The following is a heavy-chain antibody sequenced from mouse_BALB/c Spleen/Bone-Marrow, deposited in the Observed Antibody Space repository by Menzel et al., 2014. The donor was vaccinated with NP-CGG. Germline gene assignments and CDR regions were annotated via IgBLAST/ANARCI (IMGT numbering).Heavy chain of an antibody. CDR1: GYTFTEYT. Sequence: VQLQQSGPELVKPGASVKISCKTSGYTFTEYTMHWVKRSHGKSLEWIGGINPNNGGTSYNQKFKGKATLTVDKSSSTAYIELRSLTSEDSAVYYCARSYGYERSWFAYWGQGTLVTVSA. CDR3: ARSYGYERSWFAY. D-gene: IGHD2-2*01. J-gene: IGHJ3*01. V-gene: IGHV1-18*01. CDR2: INPNNGGT.